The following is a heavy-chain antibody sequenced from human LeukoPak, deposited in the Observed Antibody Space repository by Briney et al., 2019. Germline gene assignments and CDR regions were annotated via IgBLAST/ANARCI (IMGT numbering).Heavy chain of an antibody. D-gene: IGHD3-16*02. J-gene: IGHJ6*02. Sequence: PSETLSLTCTVSGGSISSYYWSWIRQPAGKGPEWIGRIYTSGSTNCNPSLKSRVTMSVDTSKNQFSLKLSSVTAADTAVYYCARDARSSSYVWGSYRPHYYYYYGMDVWGQGTTVTVSS. CDR1: GGSISSYY. CDR3: ARDARSSSYVWGSYRPHYYYYYGMDV. CDR2: IYTSGST. V-gene: IGHV4-4*07.